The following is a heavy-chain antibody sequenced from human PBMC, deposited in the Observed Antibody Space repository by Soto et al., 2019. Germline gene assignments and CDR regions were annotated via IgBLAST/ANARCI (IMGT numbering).Heavy chain of an antibody. D-gene: IGHD3-10*01. Sequence: QVQLVESGGGVVQPGRSLRLSCAASGFPFTTYGMHWVREGPGKGLEWVAVISYDGSNTYYADSVKGRFTISRDNSKNTLYLQMNSLRPGDTALYYWVGGRYYFDYRGQGTLVTVSS. V-gene: IGHV3-30*03. CDR3: VGGRYYFDY. CDR1: GFPFTTYG. CDR2: ISYDGSNT. J-gene: IGHJ4*02.